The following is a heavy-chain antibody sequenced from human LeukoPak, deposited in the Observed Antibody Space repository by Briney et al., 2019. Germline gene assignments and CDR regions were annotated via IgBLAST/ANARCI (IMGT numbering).Heavy chain of an antibody. D-gene: IGHD1-26*01. J-gene: IGHJ3*02. CDR2: ISYDGSNK. Sequence: GRSLRLSCAASGFTFSSYGMHWVRQAPGKGLEWVAVISYDGSNKYYADSVKGRFTISRDNSKNTLYLQMNSLRAEDTAVYYCAKSSGASYYGDAFDIWSPGTMVTVSS. CDR1: GFTFSSYG. V-gene: IGHV3-30*18. CDR3: AKSSGASYYGDAFDI.